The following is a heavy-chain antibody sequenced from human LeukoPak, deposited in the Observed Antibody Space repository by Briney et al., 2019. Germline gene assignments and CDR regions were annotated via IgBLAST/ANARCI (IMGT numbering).Heavy chain of an antibody. CDR2: ISTSSTYI. CDR3: ARFSGSGTIDY. V-gene: IGHV3-21*01. Sequence: GGSLRLSCAASGFTFSSYNMNWVRQAPGKGLEWVSSISTSSTYIYYADSVKGRFTTSRDNAKNSLYLQMNSLRAEDTAVYYCARFSGSGTIDYWGQGTLVTVSS. CDR1: GFTFSSYN. J-gene: IGHJ4*02. D-gene: IGHD3-10*01.